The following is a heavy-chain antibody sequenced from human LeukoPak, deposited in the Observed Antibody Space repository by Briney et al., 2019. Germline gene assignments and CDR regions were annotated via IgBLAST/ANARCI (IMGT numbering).Heavy chain of an antibody. J-gene: IGHJ4*01. Sequence: SETLSLTCAVSGGSFSGFFWNWIRQSPEKGLEWIGEINNNGNTNYNPSLKSRVAVSIDTSKNQFSLRLTSVTAADTAVYYCARGRPPHRFTYGIQEDSYYFDYWGHGTLVTVSS. V-gene: IGHV4-34*01. CDR3: ARGRPPHRFTYGIQEDSYYFDY. CDR2: INNNGNT. D-gene: IGHD5-18*01. CDR1: GGSFSGFF.